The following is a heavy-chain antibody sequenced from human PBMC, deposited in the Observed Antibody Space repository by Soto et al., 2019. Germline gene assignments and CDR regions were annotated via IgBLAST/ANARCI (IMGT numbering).Heavy chain of an antibody. J-gene: IGHJ3*02. CDR3: ARGDYYDSSGPFSDAFDI. D-gene: IGHD3-22*01. CDR1: GFTVSSHW. V-gene: IGHV3-7*04. CDR2: IKPDGSEK. Sequence: GGSLRLSCAASGFTVSSHWMSWVRLAPGKGLEWVANIKPDGSEKWYVDSVKGRFTISRDNAKNSLYLQMNSLRAEDTAVYYCARGDYYDSSGPFSDAFDIWGQGTMVTVSS.